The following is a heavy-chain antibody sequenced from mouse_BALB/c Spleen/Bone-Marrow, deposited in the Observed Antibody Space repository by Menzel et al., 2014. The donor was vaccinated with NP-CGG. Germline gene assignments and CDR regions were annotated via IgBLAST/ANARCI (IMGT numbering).Heavy chain of an antibody. CDR2: INPNTDGT. V-gene: IGHV1-26*01. Sequence: EVKLMESGPELVKPGTSVKMSCKASGYTFTDYYMMWVRQSHGKSLEWIGHINPNTDGTFYNQKFKGKATLTVDKSSSTAYMQLNSLTSEDSAVYYCARSRYFDNWGQGTTLTASS. CDR1: GYTFTDYY. J-gene: IGHJ2*01. CDR3: ARSRYFDN. D-gene: IGHD3-3*01.